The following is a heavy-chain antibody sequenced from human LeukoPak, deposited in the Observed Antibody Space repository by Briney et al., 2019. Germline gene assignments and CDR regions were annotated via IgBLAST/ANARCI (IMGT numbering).Heavy chain of an antibody. CDR3: ATRGVADY. J-gene: IGHJ4*02. D-gene: IGHD3-10*01. Sequence: SETLSLTCAVYGGSFSGYYWSWIRQPPGKGLEWIGEINHSGSINYNPSLKSRVTISVDTSKNQFSPKLSSVTAADTAVYYCATRGVADYWGQGTLVTVSS. V-gene: IGHV4-34*01. CDR2: INHSGSI. CDR1: GGSFSGYY.